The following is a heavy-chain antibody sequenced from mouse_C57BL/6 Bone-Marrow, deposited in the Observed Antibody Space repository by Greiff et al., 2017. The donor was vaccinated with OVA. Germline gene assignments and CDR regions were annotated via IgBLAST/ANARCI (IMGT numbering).Heavy chain of an antibody. CDR1: GYTFTSYW. CDR3: ALKRDYYGSSCYAMDY. CDR2: IHPSDSDP. Sequence: VQLQQPGAELVKPGASVKVSCKASGYTFTSYWMHWVKQRPGQGLEWIGRIHPSDSDPNYNQKFKGQATLPVDKSSSTAYMQLSRLASADTAVYYGALKRDYYGSSCYAMDYGGQGTSRTVSS. D-gene: IGHD1-1*01. J-gene: IGHJ4*01. V-gene: IGHV1-74*01.